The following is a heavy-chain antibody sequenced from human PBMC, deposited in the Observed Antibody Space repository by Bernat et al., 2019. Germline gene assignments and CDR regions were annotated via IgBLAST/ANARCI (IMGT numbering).Heavy chain of an antibody. V-gene: IGHV3-30*03. CDR2: VSSDGSDK. Sequence: QVRLVESGGGVVQPGRSLRLSCAASGFTFSSYGIHWVRQAPGKGLEWVAVVSSDGSDKHYADSVKGRFTISRDNSKNTLYLQMNNLRAEDTAVYYCAMLTTVKPWGQGTLVTVSS. CDR3: AMLTTVKP. D-gene: IGHD4-17*01. CDR1: GFTFSSYG. J-gene: IGHJ5*02.